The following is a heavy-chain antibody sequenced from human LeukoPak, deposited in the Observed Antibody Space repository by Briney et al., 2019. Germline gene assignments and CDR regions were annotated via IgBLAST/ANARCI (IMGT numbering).Heavy chain of an antibody. CDR1: GFSLSTTGVA. V-gene: IGHV2-5*01. D-gene: IGHD3-10*01. CDR2: HYWNNDK. J-gene: IGHJ4*02. CDR3: AHKGRGSGSFTM. Sequence: SGPTLVNPTQTLTLTCTFSGFSLSTTGVAVGWIRQPPGKALEWLAVHYWNNDKSYSPSLKSRLTVTKDSSKNQVVLIMTNMDPVDTATYYCAHKGRGSGSFTMWGQGTLVTVSS.